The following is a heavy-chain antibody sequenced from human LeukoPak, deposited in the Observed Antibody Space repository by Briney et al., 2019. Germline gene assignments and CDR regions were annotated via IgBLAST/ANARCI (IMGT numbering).Heavy chain of an antibody. J-gene: IGHJ2*01. V-gene: IGHV3-23*01. CDR2: FSASGDDT. CDR1: GFTFSSYA. CDR3: AKIGPYWYFAL. Sequence: GGSLRLSCAASGFTFSSYAMSWVRQAPGKGLEWVSSFSASGDDTYYADSVKGRFTISRDNSRNTLYLQLNSLRADDTAVYYCAKIGPYWYFALWGRGTLVTVSS. D-gene: IGHD3-16*01.